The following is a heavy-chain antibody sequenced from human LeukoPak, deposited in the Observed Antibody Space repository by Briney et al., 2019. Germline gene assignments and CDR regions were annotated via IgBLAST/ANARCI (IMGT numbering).Heavy chain of an antibody. J-gene: IGHJ3*02. V-gene: IGHV4-30-2*01. CDR2: IYHSGST. CDR3: ARSPLYAFDI. Sequence: LRLSCAASGFTFSDHYMSWIRQPPGKGLEWIGYIYHSGSTYYNPSLKSRVTISVDRSKNQFSLKLSSVTAADTAVYYCARSPLYAFDIWGQGTMVTVSS. CDR1: GFTFSDHY.